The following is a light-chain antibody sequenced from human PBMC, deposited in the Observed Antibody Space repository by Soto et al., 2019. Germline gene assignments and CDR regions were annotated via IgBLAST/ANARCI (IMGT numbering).Light chain of an antibody. CDR3: QQYNNWPPAIT. Sequence: DIVMTQSPLSLPVTPGEPASISCRSSQSLLHSNGYNYLNWYLQKPGQSPQLLXYLGSNRASGVPDRFSGSGSGTEFTLTISSLQSEDFAVYYCQQYNNWPPAITLGQGTRLEIK. V-gene: IGKV2-28*01. CDR2: LGS. CDR1: QSLLHSNGYNY. J-gene: IGKJ5*01.